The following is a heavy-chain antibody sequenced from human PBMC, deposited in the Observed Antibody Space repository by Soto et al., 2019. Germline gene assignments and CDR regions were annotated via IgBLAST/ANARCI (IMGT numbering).Heavy chain of an antibody. CDR3: ARAPTGRYFDWLSRPFDY. V-gene: IGHV4-34*01. J-gene: IGHJ4*02. CDR1: GGSFSGYY. D-gene: IGHD3-9*01. CDR2: INHSGST. Sequence: QVQLQQWGAGLLKPSETLSLTCAVSGGSFSGYYWSWIRQPPGKGLAWIGAINHSGSTNYNPSLKSRVTISVDTSKNQFSLKLSAVTAAETAVYYCARAPTGRYFDWLSRPFDYWGQGPLVTVSS.